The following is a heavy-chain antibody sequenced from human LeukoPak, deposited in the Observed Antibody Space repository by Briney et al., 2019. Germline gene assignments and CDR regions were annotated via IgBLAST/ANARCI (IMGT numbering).Heavy chain of an antibody. CDR2: ITRGSIYT. D-gene: IGHD6-13*01. CDR1: GFTFSNYN. CDR3: ARESMGISYYMDV. Sequence: GGSLRLSCAASGFTFSNYNMNWVRQTPGKGLEWVSSITRGSIYTFYADSVKGRFTISRDNAKNSLYLQMNSLRAEDTAVYYCARESMGISYYMDVWGKGTTVTISS. V-gene: IGHV3-21*01. J-gene: IGHJ6*03.